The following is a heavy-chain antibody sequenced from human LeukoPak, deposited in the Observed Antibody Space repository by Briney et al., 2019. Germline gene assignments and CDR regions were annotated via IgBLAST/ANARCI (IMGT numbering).Heavy chain of an antibody. CDR3: ARGGIVVVVAATRWFDP. Sequence: SETLSLTCAVYGGSFSGYYWSWIRQPPGKGLEWIGEINHSGSTNYNPSLESRVTISVDTSKNQFSLKLSSVTAADTAVYYCARGGIVVVVAATRWFDPWGQGTLVTVSS. D-gene: IGHD2-15*01. CDR1: GGSFSGYY. CDR2: INHSGST. J-gene: IGHJ5*02. V-gene: IGHV4-34*01.